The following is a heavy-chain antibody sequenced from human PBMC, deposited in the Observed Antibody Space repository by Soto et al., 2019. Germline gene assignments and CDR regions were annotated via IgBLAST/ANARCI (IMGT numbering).Heavy chain of an antibody. Sequence: SVKVSCKASGGTFSSYAISWVRQAPGQGLEWMGGIIPIFGTANYAQKFQGRVTITADESTSTAYMELSSLRSEDTAVYYCAREPSIAARLDYYYGMDVWGQGTTVTVSS. V-gene: IGHV1-69*13. D-gene: IGHD6-6*01. CDR2: IIPIFGTA. CDR1: GGTFSSYA. J-gene: IGHJ6*02. CDR3: AREPSIAARLDYYYGMDV.